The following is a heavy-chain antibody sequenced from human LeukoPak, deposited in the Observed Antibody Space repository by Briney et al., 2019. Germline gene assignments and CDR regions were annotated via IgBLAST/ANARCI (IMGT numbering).Heavy chain of an antibody. V-gene: IGHV4-38-2*01. CDR1: GYSISSGYY. CDR2: ISHSGST. J-gene: IGHJ4*02. CDR3: ARVGGYSYGNYYFNY. Sequence: PSETLSLTCAVSGYSISSGYYWGWIRQPPGRGLDWIGSISHSGSTYYNPSLRSRVTISIDPSKNQFSLRLNSVTATDTAVYYCARVGGYSYGNYYFNYWGQGTLVTVSS. D-gene: IGHD5-18*01.